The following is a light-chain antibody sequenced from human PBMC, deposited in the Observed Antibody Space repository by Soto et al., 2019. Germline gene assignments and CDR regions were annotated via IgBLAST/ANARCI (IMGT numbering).Light chain of an antibody. CDR2: EVS. Sequence: QSVLTQPASVSGSPGQSITISCTGTSSDVGGYNYVSWYQQHPGKVPKLMIYEVSNRPSGVSNRFSGSKYGNTASLTISGLQAEDEADYYCSSYTSSGTRVFGGGTQRTGL. J-gene: IGLJ3*02. CDR1: SSDVGGYNY. V-gene: IGLV2-14*01. CDR3: SSYTSSGTRV.